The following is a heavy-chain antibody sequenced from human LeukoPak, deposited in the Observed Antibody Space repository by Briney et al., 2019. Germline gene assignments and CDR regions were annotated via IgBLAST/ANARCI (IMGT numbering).Heavy chain of an antibody. Sequence: ASVNVSCKASGYIFINYGISWVRQAPGQGLECMGWITAYNGYTNYAQKLQGRVTMTTDTSTSTAYMELRSLRSDDTAVYYCARFPVEWSDYYDSSDEEARFDYWGQGTLVTVSS. D-gene: IGHD3-22*01. CDR3: ARFPVEWSDYYDSSDEEARFDY. CDR1: GYIFINYG. J-gene: IGHJ4*02. V-gene: IGHV1-18*01. CDR2: ITAYNGYT.